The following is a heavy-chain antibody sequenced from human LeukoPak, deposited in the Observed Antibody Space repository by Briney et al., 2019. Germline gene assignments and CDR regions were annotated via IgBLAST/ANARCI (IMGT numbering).Heavy chain of an antibody. CDR2: ISGSGGST. V-gene: IGHV3-23*01. J-gene: IGHJ6*03. CDR1: GFTFSSYA. Sequence: GGSLRLSCAASGFTFSSYAMSWVRQAPGKGLEWVSAISGSGGSTYYADSVKGRFTISRDNSKNTLYLQMNSLRAEDTAVYYCAKAKSWELLYYYMDVWGKGTTVTVSS. D-gene: IGHD1-26*01. CDR3: AKAKSWELLYYYMDV.